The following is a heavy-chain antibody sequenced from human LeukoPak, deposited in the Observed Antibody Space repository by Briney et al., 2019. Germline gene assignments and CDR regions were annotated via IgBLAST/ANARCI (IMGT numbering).Heavy chain of an antibody. D-gene: IGHD6-13*01. CDR1: GGSICSYY. CDR2: IYSTGST. J-gene: IGHJ4*02. Sequence: SETLSLTCTVSGGSICSYYWSWIRQPAGKGLEWIGRIYSTGSTNYNPSLKSRVTMSVDTSKNQFSLRLRSVTAADTAVYYCTRQIASAGTAGFDFWGQGALVTVSS. V-gene: IGHV4-4*07. CDR3: TRQIASAGTAGFDF.